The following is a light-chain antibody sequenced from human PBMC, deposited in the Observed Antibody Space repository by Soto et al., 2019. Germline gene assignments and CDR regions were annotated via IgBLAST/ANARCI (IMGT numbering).Light chain of an antibody. CDR3: CSYAAKFVL. V-gene: IGLV2-11*01. J-gene: IGLJ2*01. Sequence: ALTQPRSVSGSPGQSVTISCTGSSSDVGGNFYVSWYQHHPGKAPKLIIFDFHKRPSGVPDRFSGSKSGRTASLTISGLQAEDEADYYCCSYAAKFVLFGGGTKVTVL. CDR1: SSDVGGNFY. CDR2: DFH.